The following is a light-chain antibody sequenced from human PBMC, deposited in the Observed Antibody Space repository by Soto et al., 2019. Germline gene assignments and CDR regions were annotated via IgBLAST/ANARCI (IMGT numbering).Light chain of an antibody. V-gene: IGKV4-1*01. CDR3: QQYYSTPLT. Sequence: DIVMTQSPDSLAVSLGERATINCKSSQSVLYSSNNKNYLAWYQQKPGQPPKLLIYWASTRESGVPDRFSGSGSRTDFTLTISSPQAEDVAVYYCQQYYSTPLTFGGGTKVEIK. J-gene: IGKJ4*01. CDR1: QSVLYSSNNKNY. CDR2: WAS.